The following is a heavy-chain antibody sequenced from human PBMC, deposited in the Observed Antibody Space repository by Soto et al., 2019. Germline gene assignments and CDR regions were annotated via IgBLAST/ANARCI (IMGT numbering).Heavy chain of an antibody. D-gene: IGHD5-12*01. CDR1: GGSISSGGYY. CDR2: IYHSGTT. Sequence: PSETLSLTCTVSGGSISSGGYYWSWIRQHPGKGLEWIGYIYHSGTTYYNPSLKSRVTISVDTSKNQFSLKLTSVTAADTAVYWCARDPVDGYAFFDSWGQGALVTVSS. V-gene: IGHV4-31*03. J-gene: IGHJ5*02. CDR3: ARDPVDGYAFFDS.